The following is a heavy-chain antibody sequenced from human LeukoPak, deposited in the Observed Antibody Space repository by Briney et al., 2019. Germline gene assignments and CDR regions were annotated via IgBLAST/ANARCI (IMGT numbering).Heavy chain of an antibody. Sequence: LAGGSLRLSCAAYAFTVSSDYMSWVRQAPGKGLEGVSVLYSGGSTYYADSVKGRFTISRDNSKNTLYLQMNSLRVEDTAVYYCARIVAGSQDYWGQGTLVTVSS. J-gene: IGHJ4*02. CDR2: LYSGGST. D-gene: IGHD3-16*02. V-gene: IGHV3-66*01. CDR3: ARIVAGSQDY. CDR1: AFTVSSDY.